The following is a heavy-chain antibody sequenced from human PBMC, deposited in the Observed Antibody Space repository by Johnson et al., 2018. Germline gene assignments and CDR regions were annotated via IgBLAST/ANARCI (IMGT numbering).Heavy chain of an antibody. V-gene: IGHV3-33*01. CDR3: ARGGATGARPLF. CDR1: GFTFSSYG. J-gene: IGHJ4*02. CDR2: IWYDGSNK. D-gene: IGHD6-6*01. Sequence: QVQLVQSGGGVVQXGNSLRLSCAASGFTFSSYGMHWVRQAPGKGLEWVAVIWYDGSNKYNGDSVKGRFTISRDNSKNTLYLQMNSRRAEDTAVYYCARGGATGARPLFWGQGALVSVSS.